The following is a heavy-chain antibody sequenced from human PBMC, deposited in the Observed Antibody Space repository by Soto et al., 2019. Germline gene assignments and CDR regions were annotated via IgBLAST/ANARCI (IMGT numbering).Heavy chain of an antibody. D-gene: IGHD3-3*01. CDR2: IYYSGST. Sequence: PSETLSLTCTVSGGSISSYYWSWIRQPPGKGLEWIGYIYYSGSTNYNPSLKSRVTISVDTSKNQFSLKLSSVTAADTAVYYCAGSTYYDFWSGYFYFDYWGQGTLVTVSS. CDR1: GGSISSYY. J-gene: IGHJ4*02. V-gene: IGHV4-59*01. CDR3: AGSTYYDFWSGYFYFDY.